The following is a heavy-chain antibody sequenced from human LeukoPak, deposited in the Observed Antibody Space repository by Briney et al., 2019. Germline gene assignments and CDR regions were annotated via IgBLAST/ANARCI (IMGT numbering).Heavy chain of an antibody. CDR1: GGSISSGGYY. Sequence: PSQTLSLTCTVSGGSISSGGYYWSWIRQHPGKGLEWIGYIYYSGSTYYNPSLKSRVTISVDTSKNQFSLKLSSVTAADTAVYYCARDDWSGDYSNYWGDYYYGMDVWGQGTTVTVSS. D-gene: IGHD4-11*01. CDR2: IYYSGST. J-gene: IGHJ6*02. CDR3: ARDDWSGDYSNYWGDYYYGMDV. V-gene: IGHV4-31*03.